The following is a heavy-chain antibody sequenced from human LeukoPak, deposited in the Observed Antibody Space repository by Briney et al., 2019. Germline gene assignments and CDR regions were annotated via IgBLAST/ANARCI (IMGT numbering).Heavy chain of an antibody. CDR2: IIPIFGTA. J-gene: IGHJ4*02. D-gene: IGHD5-12*01. CDR1: GGTFNSYA. CDR3: ARGGGYVLASFDY. Sequence: SVKVSCKASGGTFNSYAISWVRQAPGQGLEWMGGIIPIFGTANYAQKFQGRVTITADESTSTAYMELSSLRSEDTAVYYCARGGGYVLASFDYWGQGTLVTVSS. V-gene: IGHV1-69*01.